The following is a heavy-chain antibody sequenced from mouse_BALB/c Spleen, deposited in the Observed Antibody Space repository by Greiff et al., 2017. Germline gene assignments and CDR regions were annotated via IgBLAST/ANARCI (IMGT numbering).Heavy chain of an antibody. D-gene: IGHD2-1*01. Sequence: EVMLVESGGGLVKPGGSLKLSCAASGFTFSSYAMSWVRQTPEKRLEWVASISSGGSTYYPDSVKGRFTISRDNAGNILYLQMSSLRSEDTAMYYCARVYGNLFAYWGQGTLVTVSA. CDR1: GFTFSSYA. V-gene: IGHV5-6-5*01. J-gene: IGHJ3*01. CDR3: ARVYGNLFAY. CDR2: ISSGGST.